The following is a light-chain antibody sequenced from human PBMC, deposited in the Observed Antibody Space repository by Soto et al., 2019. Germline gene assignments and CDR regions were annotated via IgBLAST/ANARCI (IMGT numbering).Light chain of an antibody. V-gene: IGKV1-5*01. J-gene: IGKJ1*01. CDR2: DVS. Sequence: DIQMTQSPSTLSASLGDRVTITCRASQSISSWLAWYQQKPGKAPKLLIYDVSSLESGVPSRFSGSASATEFTLTISSLQPDDSATYYCQQYNTFWTFGQGTKVDIK. CDR3: QQYNTFWT. CDR1: QSISSW.